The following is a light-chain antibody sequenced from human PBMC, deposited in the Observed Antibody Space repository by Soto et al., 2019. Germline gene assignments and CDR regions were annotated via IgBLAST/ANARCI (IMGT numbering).Light chain of an antibody. CDR3: QQYNNWPPMA. Sequence: EIVMTQSPATLSVSPGERATLSCRASQSVSSNLAWYQQKPGQAPRLLIYGASTRATGTPARFSGSGSGTEFTLTISSLQSEDFAVYYCQQYNNWPPMAFGQGTKVEIK. CDR2: GAS. CDR1: QSVSSN. V-gene: IGKV3-15*01. J-gene: IGKJ1*01.